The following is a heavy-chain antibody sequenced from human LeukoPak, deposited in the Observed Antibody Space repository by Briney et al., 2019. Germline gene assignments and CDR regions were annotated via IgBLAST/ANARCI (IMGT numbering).Heavy chain of an antibody. CDR3: AKRDC. CDR1: GFTFSSYW. V-gene: IGHV3-23*01. CDR2: ISGSGART. J-gene: IGHJ4*02. Sequence: PGGSLRLSCAASGFTFSSYWMHWVRHTPGKGLEWVSAISGSGARTYYADSVKGRFTISRDNSKNTLYLQMNTLRAEDTAVYYCAKRDCWGQGTLVTVSS.